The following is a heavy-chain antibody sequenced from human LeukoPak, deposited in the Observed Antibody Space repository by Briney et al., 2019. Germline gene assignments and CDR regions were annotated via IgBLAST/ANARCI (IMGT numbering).Heavy chain of an antibody. CDR1: GFTFSNFG. CDR2: ISYDGSNK. D-gene: IGHD2-2*01. Sequence: GGSLRLSCAASGFTFSNFGMHWVRQAPGKGLEGVAVISYDGSNKYFADSVMGRFTISRDNSKNKLFLQMNSLRVEDMAVYYCAKVYHLTNEYYFDSWGQGTLVTVSS. V-gene: IGHV3-30*18. CDR3: AKVYHLTNEYYFDS. J-gene: IGHJ4*02.